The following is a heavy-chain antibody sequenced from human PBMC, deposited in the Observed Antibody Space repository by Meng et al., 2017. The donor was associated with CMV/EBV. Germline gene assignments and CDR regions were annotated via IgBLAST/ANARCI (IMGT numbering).Heavy chain of an antibody. CDR1: GYSFTSYW. D-gene: IGHD3-3*01. CDR2: IYPGDSDT. J-gene: IGHJ5*02. CDR3: ARSFGGQGRFLEWLGP. Sequence: GGSLRLSCKGSGYSFTSYWIGWVHQMPGKGLEWMGIIYPGDSDTRYSPSFQGQVTISADKSISTAYLQWSSLKASDTAVYYCARSFGGQGRFLEWLGPWGQGTLVTVSS. V-gene: IGHV5-51*07.